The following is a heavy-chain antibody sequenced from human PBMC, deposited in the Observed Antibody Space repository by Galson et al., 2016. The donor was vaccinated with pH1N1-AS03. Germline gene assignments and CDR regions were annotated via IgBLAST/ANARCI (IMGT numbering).Heavy chain of an antibody. CDR2: ISYDGNYK. J-gene: IGHJ4*02. D-gene: IGHD3-22*01. Sequence: SLRLSCAASGFTFSNFGMHWVRQAPGKGLEWVAVISYDGNYKHYEDSVKGRFTISRDNSRNTVYLQMNSLRAEDTAMFYCAKDLNGYYESSGLFDYWGQGTLVTVSS. CDR3: AKDLNGYYESSGLFDY. CDR1: GFTFSNFG. V-gene: IGHV3-30*18.